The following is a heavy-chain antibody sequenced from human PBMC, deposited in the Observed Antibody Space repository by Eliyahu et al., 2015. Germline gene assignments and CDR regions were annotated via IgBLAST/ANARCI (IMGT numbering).Heavy chain of an antibody. J-gene: IGHJ5*02. Sequence: QVQLQQSGPGLVKPSQTLSLTCSISGDSVXSNSAAWNWIRQSPSRGLEWLGRTYYRSKWYNDYAVSVKSRITINPDTSKNQFSLQLNSVTAEDTAVYYCARDLGSWPSDWFDPWGQGTLVTVSS. CDR2: TYYRSKWYN. CDR1: GDSVXSNSAA. CDR3: ARDLGSWPSDWFDP. V-gene: IGHV6-1*01. D-gene: IGHD6-13*01.